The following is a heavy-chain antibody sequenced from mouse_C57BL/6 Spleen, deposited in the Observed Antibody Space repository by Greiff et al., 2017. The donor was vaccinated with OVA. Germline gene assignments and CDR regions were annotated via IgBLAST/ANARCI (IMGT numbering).Heavy chain of an antibody. Sequence: EVQGVESGGGLVKPGGSLKLSCAASGFTFSSYAMSWVRQTPEKRLEWVATISDGGSYTYYPDNVKGRFTISRDNAKNNLYLQMSHLKSEDTAMYYCARPIYYDYDGGFAYWGQGTLVTVSA. D-gene: IGHD2-4*01. CDR3: ARPIYYDYDGGFAY. V-gene: IGHV5-4*01. CDR2: ISDGGSYT. CDR1: GFTFSSYA. J-gene: IGHJ3*01.